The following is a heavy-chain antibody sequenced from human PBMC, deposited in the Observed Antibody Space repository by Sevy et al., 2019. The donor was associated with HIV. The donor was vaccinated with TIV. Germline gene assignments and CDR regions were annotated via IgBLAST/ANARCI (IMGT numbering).Heavy chain of an antibody. CDR3: ARGLGCYYYYYMDV. D-gene: IGHD3-16*01. CDR1: GGTFSSYA. J-gene: IGHJ6*03. CDR2: IIPILGIA. Sequence: ASVKVSCKASGGTFSSYAISWVRQAPGQGLEWMGGIIPILGIANYAQKFQGRVTITADKSTSTAYMELSSLRSEDTAVYYCARGLGCYYYYYMDVWGKGTTVTVSS. V-gene: IGHV1-69*10.